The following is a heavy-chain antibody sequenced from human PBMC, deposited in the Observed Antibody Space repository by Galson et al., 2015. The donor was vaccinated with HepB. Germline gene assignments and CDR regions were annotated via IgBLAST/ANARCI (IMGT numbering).Heavy chain of an antibody. V-gene: IGHV3-23*01. CDR3: AKERVPESSGYYYRDYFDH. CDR1: GFTFSSYA. J-gene: IGHJ4*02. CDR2: ISPSGGST. D-gene: IGHD3-22*01. Sequence: SLRLSCAASGFTFSSYAMRWVRQAPGKGLEWVSSISPSGGSTNYADSVKGRFTISRDNSKNTLYMQMNSLRAEDTAVYYCAKERVPESSGYYYRDYFDHWGQGTLVTVSS.